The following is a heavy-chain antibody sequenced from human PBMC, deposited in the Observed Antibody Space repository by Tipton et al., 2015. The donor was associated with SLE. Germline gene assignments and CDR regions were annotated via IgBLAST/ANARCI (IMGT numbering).Heavy chain of an antibody. D-gene: IGHD2-2*01. V-gene: IGHV3-7*01. CDR1: GFTFSSYW. CDR2: IKQDGREK. CDR3: ARRSSSNCYDY. Sequence: SLRLSCAASGFTFSSYWMSWVRQAPGKGLEWVANIKQDGREKYYVDSVKGRLTISRDNAKNSLYLQMNSLRAEDTAVYYCARRSSSNCYDYWGQGTLVTVSS. J-gene: IGHJ4*02.